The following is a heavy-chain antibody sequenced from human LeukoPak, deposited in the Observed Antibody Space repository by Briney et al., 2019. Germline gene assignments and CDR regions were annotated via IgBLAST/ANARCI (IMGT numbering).Heavy chain of an antibody. CDR1: GFTFSDYY. D-gene: IGHD2-2*01. J-gene: IGHJ6*02. V-gene: IGHV3-11*01. Sequence: GGSLRLSCAASGFTFSDYYMSWIRQARGKGLEWVSYISSSGSTIYYADSVKGRFTISRDNAKNSLYLQMNSLRAEDTAVYYCARVYCSSTSCYYYYYYGMDVWGQGTTVTVSS. CDR3: ARVYCSSTSCYYYYYYGMDV. CDR2: ISSSGSTI.